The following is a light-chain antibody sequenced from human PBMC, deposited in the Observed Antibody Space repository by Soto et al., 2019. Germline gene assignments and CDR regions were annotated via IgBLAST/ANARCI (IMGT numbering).Light chain of an antibody. CDR3: SSYTGTTTLVYV. Sequence: QSVLTQPASVSGSPGQSITISCTGTSSDIGTYNYVSWYQQHPGKAPKLMIYEVSDRPSGVSNRFSGSKSGNTASLTISGLQAEDEADYYCSSYTGTTTLVYVFGTGTKVTVL. J-gene: IGLJ1*01. CDR1: SSDIGTYNY. V-gene: IGLV2-14*01. CDR2: EVS.